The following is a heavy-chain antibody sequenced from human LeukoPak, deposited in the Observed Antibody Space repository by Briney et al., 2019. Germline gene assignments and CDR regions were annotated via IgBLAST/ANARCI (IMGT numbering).Heavy chain of an antibody. Sequence: PSETLSLTCTVSGGSISSYYWSWIRQPPGKGLEWIGYIYTSGSTNYNPSLKSRVTISVDTSKNQFSLKLSSVTAADTAVYYCARERRFCSGGSCYSGFADYWGQGTLVTVSS. J-gene: IGHJ4*02. D-gene: IGHD2-15*01. CDR3: ARERRFCSGGSCYSGFADY. CDR1: GGSISSYY. V-gene: IGHV4-4*09. CDR2: IYTSGST.